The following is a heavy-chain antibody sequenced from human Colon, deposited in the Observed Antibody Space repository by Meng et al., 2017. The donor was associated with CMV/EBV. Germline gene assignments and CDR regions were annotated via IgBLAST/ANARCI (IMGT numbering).Heavy chain of an antibody. CDR3: ARLLGRLVGASSDVDR. CDR2: MRFDGSKT. CDR1: GFSFRDFD. J-gene: IGHJ5*02. D-gene: IGHD1-26*01. Sequence: GGSLRLSCSASGFSFRDFDMHWVRQAPGKGLEGVAFMRFDGSKTSLAESVKGRFIISRDDSKNILYLQMNSLRADDTAVYYCARLLGRLVGASSDVDRWGQGTLVTV. V-gene: IGHV3-30*02.